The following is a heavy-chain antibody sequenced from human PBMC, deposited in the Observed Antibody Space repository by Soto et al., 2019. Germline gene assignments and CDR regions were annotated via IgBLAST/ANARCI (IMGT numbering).Heavy chain of an antibody. J-gene: IGHJ6*02. CDR3: ARDRQYSYGPGYYYYYGMDV. V-gene: IGHV4-59*01. D-gene: IGHD5-18*01. CDR1: GGSISSYY. Sequence: SETLSLTCTVSGGSISSYYWSWIRQPPGKGLEWIGYIYYSGSTNYNPSLKSRVTISVDTSKNQFSLKLSSVTAADTAVYYWARDRQYSYGPGYYYYYGMDVWGQGTTVTVSS. CDR2: IYYSGST.